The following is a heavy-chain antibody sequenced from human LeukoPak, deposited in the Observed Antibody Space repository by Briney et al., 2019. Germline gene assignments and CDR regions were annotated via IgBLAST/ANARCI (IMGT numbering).Heavy chain of an antibody. CDR3: ARVRSWHPYFAY. Sequence: PGGSLRLSCAASGFTFSSYSMNWVRQAPGKGLEWVSSISSSSSYIYYADSVKGRFTISRDNAKNSLYLQMNSLRAEDTAVYYCARVRSWHPYFAYWGEGTLVTVSS. J-gene: IGHJ4*02. CDR1: GFTFSSYS. V-gene: IGHV3-21*01. D-gene: IGHD6-13*01. CDR2: ISSSSSYI.